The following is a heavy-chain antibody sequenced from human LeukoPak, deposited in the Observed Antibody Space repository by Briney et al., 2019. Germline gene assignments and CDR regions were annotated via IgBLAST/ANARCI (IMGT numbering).Heavy chain of an antibody. Sequence: PSETLSLTCTVSGGSISSGGYYWSWIRQPPGKGLEWIGYIYHSGSTYYNPSLKSRVTISVDRSKNQFSLKLSSVTAADTAVYYCARDTWTRVKAAAGTGGLDYWGQGTLVTVSS. CDR1: GGSISSGGYY. D-gene: IGHD6-13*01. CDR2: IYHSGST. V-gene: IGHV4-30-2*01. CDR3: ARDTWTRVKAAAGTGGLDY. J-gene: IGHJ4*02.